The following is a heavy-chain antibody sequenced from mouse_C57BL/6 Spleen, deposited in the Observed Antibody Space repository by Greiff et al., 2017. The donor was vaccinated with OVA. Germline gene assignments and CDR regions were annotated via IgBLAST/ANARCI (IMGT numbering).Heavy chain of an antibody. CDR1: GYTFTSYW. V-gene: IGHV1-5*01. CDR3: TRTLSDYYFDY. D-gene: IGHD3-3*01. Sequence: DVKLQQSGTVLARPGASVKMSCKTSGYTFTSYWMHWVKQRPGQGLEWIGAIYPGNSDTSYNQKFKGKAKLTAVTSASTAYMALSSLTNEDSAVYYCTRTLSDYYFDYWGQGTTLTVSS. CDR2: IYPGNSDT. J-gene: IGHJ2*01.